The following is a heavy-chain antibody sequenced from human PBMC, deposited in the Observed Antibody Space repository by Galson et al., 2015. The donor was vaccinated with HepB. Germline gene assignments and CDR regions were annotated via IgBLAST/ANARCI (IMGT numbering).Heavy chain of an antibody. D-gene: IGHD6-19*01. V-gene: IGHV4-39*01. Sequence: LVKPTQTLTLTCTFSGFSLSTSGMCVNWVRQPPGKGLEWIGSIYYSGSTDYNPSLKSRVTISVDTSKNQFSLKLSSVTATDTAVYYCARRRGSGWYYWGQGTLVTVSS. J-gene: IGHJ4*02. CDR2: IYYSGST. CDR1: GFSLSTSGMC. CDR3: ARRRGSGWYY.